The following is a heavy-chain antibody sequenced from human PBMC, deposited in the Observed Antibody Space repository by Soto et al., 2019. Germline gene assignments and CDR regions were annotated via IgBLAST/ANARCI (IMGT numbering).Heavy chain of an antibody. Sequence: GGSLRLSCAASGFTFSRYWMHWVRQAPGKGLVWVSRISSDGSNTIYADSVKGRFTISRDNAKNTLYLQMNSLRADDTAVYHCGRDQTMTRPTPLAYWGQGSLVTVSS. CDR2: ISSDGSNT. V-gene: IGHV3-74*01. CDR1: GFTFSRYW. J-gene: IGHJ1*01. CDR3: GRDQTMTRPTPLAY.